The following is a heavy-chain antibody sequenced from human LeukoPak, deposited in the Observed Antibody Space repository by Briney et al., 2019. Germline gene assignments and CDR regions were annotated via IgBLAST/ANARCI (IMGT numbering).Heavy chain of an antibody. J-gene: IGHJ4*02. D-gene: IGHD2-2*03. V-gene: IGHV4-39*01. CDR2: IYYSGST. Sequence: PSETLSLTCTVSGGSISSSSYYWGWIRQPPGKGLEWIGSIYYSGSTYYNPSLKSRVTISVDTSKNQFSLKLSSVTAADTAVYYCARAGLARGSGSYFDYWGQGTLVTVSS. CDR3: ARAGLARGSGSYFDY. CDR1: GGSISSSSYY.